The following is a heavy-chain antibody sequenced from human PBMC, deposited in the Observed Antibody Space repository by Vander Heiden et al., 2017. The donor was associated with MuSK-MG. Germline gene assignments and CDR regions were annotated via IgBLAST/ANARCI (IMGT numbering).Heavy chain of an antibody. Sequence: QVQLVQSGAEVTKPGSSVKVSCMSSGATFSSYAIDWVRQAPGQGLEWMGRIIPILGIPNYAQKFQGRVTITADKSTSTAYMELSSLRSEDTAVYYCASYGDYGVDLFDYWGQGTLVTVSS. D-gene: IGHD4-17*01. CDR1: GATFSSYA. CDR3: ASYGDYGVDLFDY. V-gene: IGHV1-69*04. J-gene: IGHJ4*02. CDR2: IIPILGIP.